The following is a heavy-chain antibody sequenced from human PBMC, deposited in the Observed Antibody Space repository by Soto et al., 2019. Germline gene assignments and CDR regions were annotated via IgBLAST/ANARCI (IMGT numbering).Heavy chain of an antibody. V-gene: IGHV1-3*01. J-gene: IGHJ6*02. D-gene: IGHD3-3*01. Sequence: VKVSCKASGYTFTSYAMHWVRQAPGQRLEWMGWINAGNGNTKYSQKFQGRVTITRDTSASTAYMELSSLRSEDTAVYYCARDSELSNYDLWSGNYYYGMYVWGQGTTDTVSS. CDR3: ARDSELSNYDLWSGNYYYGMYV. CDR1: GYTFTSYA. CDR2: INAGNGNT.